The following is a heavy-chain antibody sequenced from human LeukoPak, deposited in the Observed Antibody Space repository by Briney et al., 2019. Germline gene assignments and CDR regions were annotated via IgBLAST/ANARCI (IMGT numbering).Heavy chain of an antibody. V-gene: IGHV4-59*01. Sequence: SETLSLTCTVSGGSISSYYWSWIRQPPGKGLGWIGYIYYSGSTNYNPSLKSRVTISVDTSKNQFSLKLSSVTAADTAVYYCARRVYCSSTSCYKRGNWFDPWGQGTLVTVSS. CDR3: ARRVYCSSTSCYKRGNWFDP. CDR2: IYYSGST. CDR1: GGSISSYY. D-gene: IGHD2-2*01. J-gene: IGHJ5*02.